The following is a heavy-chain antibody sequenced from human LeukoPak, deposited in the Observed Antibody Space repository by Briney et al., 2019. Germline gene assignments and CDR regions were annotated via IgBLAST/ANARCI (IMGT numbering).Heavy chain of an antibody. V-gene: IGHV3-23*01. J-gene: IGHJ4*02. CDR1: GFTFSSYA. CDR2: TSGSGGST. CDR3: AKVLELGKSAAASLPPNDY. Sequence: PGGSLRLSCTGSGFTFSSYAMSWVRQAPGKGLEGVSATSGSGGSTYYADSVKGRFTTSRDNSKNTLYLQMNSLRAEDTAVYYCAKVLELGKSAAASLPPNDYWGQGTLVTVSS. D-gene: IGHD6-13*01.